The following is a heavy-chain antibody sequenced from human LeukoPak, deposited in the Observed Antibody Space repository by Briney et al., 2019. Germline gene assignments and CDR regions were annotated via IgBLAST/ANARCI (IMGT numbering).Heavy chain of an antibody. J-gene: IGHJ6*03. D-gene: IGHD6-13*01. CDR2: IYYSGST. Sequence: NPSETLSLTCTVSDGSISSYYRSWIRQPPGKGLEWIGYIYYSGSTNYNPSLKSRVTISVDTSKNQFSLKLSSVTAADTAVYYCARATGSSWYPYYYYMDVWGKGTTVTISS. CDR1: DGSISSYY. V-gene: IGHV4-59*01. CDR3: ARATGSSWYPYYYYMDV.